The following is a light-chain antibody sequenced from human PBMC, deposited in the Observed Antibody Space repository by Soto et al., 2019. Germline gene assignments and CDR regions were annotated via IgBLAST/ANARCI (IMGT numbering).Light chain of an antibody. V-gene: IGKV3D-15*01. CDR3: QQYNNWPS. Sequence: ESVLTQSPGTLSLSPGERSTLSCRASLSVTSYLAWYQKKPGQAPRLLIYGPSTRATGIPARFSGSGSETEFTLTIRSLQSEDFAVYFCQQYNNWPSFGQGTRLEIK. J-gene: IGKJ5*01. CDR2: GPS. CDR1: LSVTSY.